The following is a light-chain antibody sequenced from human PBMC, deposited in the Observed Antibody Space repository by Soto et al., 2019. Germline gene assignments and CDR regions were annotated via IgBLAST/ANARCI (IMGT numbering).Light chain of an antibody. CDR1: QSVSISY. J-gene: IGKJ1*01. Sequence: IVLTQSPGTLSLSPGERATRSGRASQSVSISYLAWYQQKAGQAPRLLFYGASNRATGIPDRFSGSGSGTDFTLTISSLQPDDFAMYYCQQYNPYSRTFGQGTKVDIK. CDR2: GAS. V-gene: IGKV3-20*01. CDR3: QQYNPYSRT.